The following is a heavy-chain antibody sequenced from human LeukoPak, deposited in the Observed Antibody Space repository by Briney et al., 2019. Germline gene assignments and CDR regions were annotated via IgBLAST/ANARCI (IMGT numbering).Heavy chain of an antibody. J-gene: IGHJ4*02. CDR3: ARGAPYGDYSY. CDR1: GGSVSSGSYY. D-gene: IGHD4-17*01. Sequence: TPSETLSLTCTVSGGSVSSGSYYWSWIRQPPGKGLEWIGYIYYSGSTNYNPSLKSRVTISVDTSKNQFSLKLSSVTAADTAVYCCARGAPYGDYSYWGQGTLVTVSS. V-gene: IGHV4-61*01. CDR2: IYYSGST.